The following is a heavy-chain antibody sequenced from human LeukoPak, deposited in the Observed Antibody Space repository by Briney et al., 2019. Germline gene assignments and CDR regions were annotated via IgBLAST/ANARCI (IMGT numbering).Heavy chain of an antibody. Sequence: ASVKVSCKASGYTFIAYYMHWVRQAPGQGLEWVGWINSNNGDTNYAQNFQGRVTMTRDTSISTAYLDLSWLRSDDTAVYYCARAGDIVVPPSSMGIDYWGQGTLVTVSS. J-gene: IGHJ4*02. D-gene: IGHD2-2*01. CDR1: GYTFIAYY. V-gene: IGHV1-2*02. CDR2: INSNNGDT. CDR3: ARAGDIVVPPSSMGIDY.